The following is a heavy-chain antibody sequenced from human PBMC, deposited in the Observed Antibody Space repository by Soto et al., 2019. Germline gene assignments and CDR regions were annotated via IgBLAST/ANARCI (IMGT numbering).Heavy chain of an antibody. J-gene: IGHJ6*02. CDR2: INHSGST. CDR3: ARGSGWYIDYYYTMDV. Sequence: SETLSLTCAVYGGSFSGYYWSWIRQPPGKGLEWIGEINHSGSTNYNPSLKSRVTISVDTSKNQFSLKLSSVTAADTAVYYCARGSGWYIDYYYTMDVWGQGTTVTVSS. CDR1: GGSFSGYY. V-gene: IGHV4-34*01. D-gene: IGHD6-19*01.